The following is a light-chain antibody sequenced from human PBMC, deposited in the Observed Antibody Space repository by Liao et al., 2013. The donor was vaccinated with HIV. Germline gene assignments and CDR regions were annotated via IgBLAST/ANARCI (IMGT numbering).Light chain of an antibody. V-gene: IGLV3-21*04. Sequence: SYVLTQPPSVSVAPGKTARITCGGNNIGTKSVHWYQQKPGQAPVLVIYYDSDRPSGIPERFSGSNSGNTATLTITRVEAGDEADYYCQVWDSRSDHYVFGIGTKVTVL. CDR3: QVWDSRSDHYV. CDR2: YDS. CDR1: NIGTKS. J-gene: IGLJ1*01.